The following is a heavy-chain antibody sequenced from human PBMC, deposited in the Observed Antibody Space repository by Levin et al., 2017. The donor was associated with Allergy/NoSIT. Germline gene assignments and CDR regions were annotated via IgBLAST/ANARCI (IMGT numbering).Heavy chain of an antibody. CDR1: GFTFSSYA. CDR2: ISGSGGST. V-gene: IGHV3-23*01. D-gene: IGHD3-22*01. J-gene: IGHJ4*02. CDR3: AKGRQYYYDSSGSY. Sequence: QSGGSLRLSCAASGFTFSSYAMSWVRQAPGKGLEWVSAISGSGGSTYYADSVKGRFTISRDNSKNTLYLQMNSLRAEDTAVYYCAKGRQYYYDSSGSYWGQGTLVTVSS.